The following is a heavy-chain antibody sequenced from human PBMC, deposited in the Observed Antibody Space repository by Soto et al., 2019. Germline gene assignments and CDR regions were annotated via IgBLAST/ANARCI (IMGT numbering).Heavy chain of an antibody. CDR1: GYTFTSYA. D-gene: IGHD7-27*01. V-gene: IGHV1-3*01. Sequence: SVKVSCKASGYTFTSYAMHWVRQAPGQRLEWMGWINAGNGNTKYSQKFQGRVTITRDTSASTAYMELSSLRSEDTAVYYCARDPLTGKYYYGMDVWGQGTTVTVSS. J-gene: IGHJ6*02. CDR3: ARDPLTGKYYYGMDV. CDR2: INAGNGNT.